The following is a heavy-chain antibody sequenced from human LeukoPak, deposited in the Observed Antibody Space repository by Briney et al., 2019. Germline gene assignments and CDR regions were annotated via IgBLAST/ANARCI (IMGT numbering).Heavy chain of an antibody. J-gene: IGHJ4*02. CDR2: IYYSGST. D-gene: IGHD6-19*01. Sequence: PSETLSLTCTVSGGSISSSSYYWGWIRQPPGKGLEWIGSIYYSGSTYYNPSLKSRVTISVDTSKNQFSLKLSSVTAADTAVYYCARQDADSSGCWDDYWGQGTLVTVSS. CDR1: GGSISSSSYY. CDR3: ARQDADSSGCWDDY. V-gene: IGHV4-39*01.